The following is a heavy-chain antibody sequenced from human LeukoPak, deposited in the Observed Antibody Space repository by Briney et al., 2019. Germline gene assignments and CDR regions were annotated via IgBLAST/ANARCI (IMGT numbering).Heavy chain of an antibody. CDR1: GFTFDDYG. Sequence: GGSLRLSCAASGFTFDDYGMSWVRQAPGKGLEWVSGINWNGGSTGYADSVKGRFTISRDNAKNSLYLQMNSLRAEDTALYYCARVRGYDRTYYYYMDVWGKGTTVTVSS. CDR3: ARVRGYDRTYYYYMDV. D-gene: IGHD5-18*01. CDR2: INWNGGST. V-gene: IGHV3-20*04. J-gene: IGHJ6*03.